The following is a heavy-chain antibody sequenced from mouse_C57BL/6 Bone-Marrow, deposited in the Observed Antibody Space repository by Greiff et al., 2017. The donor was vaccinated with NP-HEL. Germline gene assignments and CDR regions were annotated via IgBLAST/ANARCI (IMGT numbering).Heavy chain of an antibody. CDR2: INPSNGGT. D-gene: IGHD1-1*01. CDR3: ARRRTVVAWDYAMDY. CDR1: GYTFTSYW. J-gene: IGHJ4*01. Sequence: QVQLQQSGTELVKPGASVKLSCKASGYTFTSYWMHWVKQRPGQGLEWIGNINPSNGGTNYNEKFKSKATLTVDKSSSTAYMQPSSLTSEDSAVYYGARRRTVVAWDYAMDYWGQGTSVTVSS. V-gene: IGHV1-53*01.